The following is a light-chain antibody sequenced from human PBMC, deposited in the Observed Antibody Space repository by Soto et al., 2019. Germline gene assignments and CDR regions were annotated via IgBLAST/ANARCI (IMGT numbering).Light chain of an antibody. CDR2: AAS. V-gene: IGKV1-8*01. J-gene: IGKJ4*01. CDR3: QQYYSYPLT. Sequence: AIRMTQSPSSFSASTGDTVTIICRASQGISSHLACYQQKPGNAPKLLFFAASTLQSGVPSRFSGSGSGEDFTLTITCLQSEDFATYYCQQYYSYPLTFGGGTKVEIK. CDR1: QGISSH.